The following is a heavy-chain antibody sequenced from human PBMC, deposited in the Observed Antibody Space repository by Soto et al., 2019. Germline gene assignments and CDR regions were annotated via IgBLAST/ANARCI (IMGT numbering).Heavy chain of an antibody. V-gene: IGHV4-31*03. CDR2: IYYSGTT. Sequence: QVQLQEAGPGLVKPSQTLSLTCSVSGGSISSAGYYWTWIRQHPGKGLEWIGFIYYSGTTFYNPSLKSRVSISVDTSKNQFSLKLSSLSAADTAVYYCARAYDYSTSGSWDYYYGLDVCVQGTAVTGSS. CDR1: GGSISSAGYY. CDR3: ARAYDYSTSGSWDYYYGLDV. D-gene: IGHD5-12*01. J-gene: IGHJ6*02.